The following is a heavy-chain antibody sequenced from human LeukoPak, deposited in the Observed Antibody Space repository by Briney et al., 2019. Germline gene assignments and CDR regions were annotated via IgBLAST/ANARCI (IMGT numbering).Heavy chain of an antibody. V-gene: IGHV3-30*03. CDR3: ARDPSGDYYDSSGYQTI. Sequence: GGSLRLSCAASGFTFSSYGMHWVRQAPGKGLEWVAVISYDGSNKYYADSVKGRFTISRDNAKNSLYLQMNSLRAEDTAVYYCARDPSGDYYDSSGYQTIWGQGTLVTVSS. J-gene: IGHJ4*02. D-gene: IGHD3-22*01. CDR1: GFTFSSYG. CDR2: ISYDGSNK.